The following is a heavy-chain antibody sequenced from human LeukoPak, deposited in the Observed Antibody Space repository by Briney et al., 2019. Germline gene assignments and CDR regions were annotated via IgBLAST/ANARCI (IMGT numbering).Heavy chain of an antibody. CDR3: TRGRSGTWLWYFDS. D-gene: IGHD1-26*01. CDR2: SRDKDNRYTT. CDR1: GFAISDYY. J-gene: IGHJ4*02. V-gene: IGHV3-72*01. Sequence: GGSLRLSCEVSGFAISDYYMDWVRQAPGKGLEWVGRSRDKDNRYTTEYAASVKGRISISRDDSKNSMYLQMNNLKIEDTAVYYCTRGRSGTWLWYFDSWGQGTLVTVSS.